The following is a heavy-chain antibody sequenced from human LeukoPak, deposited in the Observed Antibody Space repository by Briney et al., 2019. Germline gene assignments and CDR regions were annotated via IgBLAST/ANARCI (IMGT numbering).Heavy chain of an antibody. CDR1: EFTFSNYG. CDR3: AKVERWLQSSFDY. D-gene: IGHD5-24*01. CDR2: IRYDGSNK. V-gene: IGHV3-30*02. J-gene: IGHJ4*02. Sequence: PGGSLRLSCAASEFTFSNYGMHWVRQAPGKGLEWVAFIRYDGSNKYYADSVKGRFTISRDNSKNTLYLQMNSLRAEDTAVYYCAKVERWLQSSFDYWGQGTLVTVSS.